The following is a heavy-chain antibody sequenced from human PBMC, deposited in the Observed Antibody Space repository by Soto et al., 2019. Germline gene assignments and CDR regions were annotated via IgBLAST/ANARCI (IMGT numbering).Heavy chain of an antibody. V-gene: IGHV4-61*08. Sequence: SETLSLTCTVSGGSISSGDYYWSWIRQPPGKGLEWIGYISNSGSTNYNPSLESRVTISVETSKNQISLNLIYVTAADTAVYYCARDHAYSAYWAFDYWGQGDLVTVSS. CDR3: ARDHAYSAYWAFDY. J-gene: IGHJ4*02. CDR2: ISNSGST. CDR1: GGSISSGDYY. D-gene: IGHD3-16*01.